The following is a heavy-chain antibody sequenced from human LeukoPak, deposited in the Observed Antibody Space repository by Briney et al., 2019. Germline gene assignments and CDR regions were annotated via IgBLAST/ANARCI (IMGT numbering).Heavy chain of an antibody. V-gene: IGHV1-2*02. CDR1: GYTFNGYY. D-gene: IGHD4-23*01. J-gene: IGHJ4*02. Sequence: ASVKVSCKASGYTFNGYYMHWVRQAPGRGPEWMGWTNPNSGDTNYAQKFQGRVTMTRDTSISTAYMELSRLRSDDTAVYYCARPDGDTGGNYGCWGQGTLVTVSS. CDR3: ARPDGDTGGNYGC. CDR2: TNPNSGDT.